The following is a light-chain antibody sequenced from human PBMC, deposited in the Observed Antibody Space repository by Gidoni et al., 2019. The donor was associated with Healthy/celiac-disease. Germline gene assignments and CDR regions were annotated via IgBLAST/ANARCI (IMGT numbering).Light chain of an antibody. V-gene: IGKV3-11*01. CDR1: QSVSSY. CDR3: QQRSNWPPIT. Sequence: EIVLTQSPATLSLSPGESATLSCRASQSVSSYLAWYQQKPGQAPRLRIYDASNRATGIPARFSGSGSGTDFTLTISSLEPEDFAVYYCQQRSNWPPITFGQGTGLEIK. CDR2: DAS. J-gene: IGKJ5*01.